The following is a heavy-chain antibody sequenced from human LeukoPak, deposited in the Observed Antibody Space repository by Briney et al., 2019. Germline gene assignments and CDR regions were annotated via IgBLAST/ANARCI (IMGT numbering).Heavy chain of an antibody. V-gene: IGHV3-21*01. D-gene: IGHD2-15*01. Sequence: KPGGSLRLSCAASGFTFSSYSMNWVRQAPGKGLEWVSSISSSSSYIYYADSVKGRFTISRDNAKNSLYLQMNSLRAEDTAVYYCTRTDCSGGSCHTVDDYWGQGTLVTVSS. J-gene: IGHJ4*02. CDR2: ISSSSSYI. CDR1: GFTFSSYS. CDR3: TRTDCSGGSCHTVDDY.